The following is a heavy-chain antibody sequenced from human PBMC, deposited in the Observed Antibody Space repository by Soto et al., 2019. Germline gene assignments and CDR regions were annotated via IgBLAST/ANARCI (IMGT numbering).Heavy chain of an antibody. V-gene: IGHV1-18*04. Sequence: QVQLVQSGGEVKKPGASVEVSCRTSGYMFTTYGMSWVRQAPGQGLEWMAWISAYNGNKKYAQKFQGRVTLTTEPAPSTVSMEPRNLTSDDTGTYFCARTGGGMAARPLEYWGQGTLVTVSS. D-gene: IGHD6-6*01. CDR1: GYMFTTYG. J-gene: IGHJ4*02. CDR2: ISAYNGNK. CDR3: ARTGGGMAARPLEY.